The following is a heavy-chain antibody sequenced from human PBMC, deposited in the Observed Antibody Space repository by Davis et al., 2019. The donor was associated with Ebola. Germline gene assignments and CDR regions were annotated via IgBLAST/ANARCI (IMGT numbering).Heavy chain of an antibody. CDR2: IYPADSDS. CDR3: ARFLEWKADY. V-gene: IGHV5-51*07. Sequence: GGSLRLSCKGSGYSFSSYWIGWVHQMPGKGLEWMGIIYPADSDSRYSPSFQGQVTISADKSISTAYLQWSSLKASDTAMYYCARFLEWKADYWGQGTLVTVSS. D-gene: IGHD3-3*01. CDR1: GYSFSSYW. J-gene: IGHJ4*02.